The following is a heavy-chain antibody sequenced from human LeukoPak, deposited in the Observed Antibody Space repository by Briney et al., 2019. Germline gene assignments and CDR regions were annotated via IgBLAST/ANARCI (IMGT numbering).Heavy chain of an antibody. CDR1: GFTFSSFE. CDR3: ARDRSGYSGYDFFDY. CDR2: ISISGSTI. D-gene: IGHD5-12*01. V-gene: IGHV3-48*03. J-gene: IGHJ4*02. Sequence: GGSLRLSCAASGFTFSSFEMNWVRQAPGKGLEWVSYISISGSTIYYADSVKGRFTISRDNAKNSLYLQMNSLRAEDTAVYYCARDRSGYSGYDFFDYWGQGALVTVSS.